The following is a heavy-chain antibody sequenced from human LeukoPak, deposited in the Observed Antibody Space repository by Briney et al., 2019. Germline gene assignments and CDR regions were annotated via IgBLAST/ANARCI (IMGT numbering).Heavy chain of an antibody. CDR2: IYDRGST. V-gene: IGHV4-59*01. Sequence: SETLSLTCTVSGGSISSYYWSWIRQPPGKGLEWIGNIYDRGSTKYNPSLKSRVTISVDTSKNQFSLRLSSVAAADTAVYYCARGRTFDNWGQGTLVTVSS. J-gene: IGHJ4*02. CDR3: ARGRTFDN. CDR1: GGSISSYY.